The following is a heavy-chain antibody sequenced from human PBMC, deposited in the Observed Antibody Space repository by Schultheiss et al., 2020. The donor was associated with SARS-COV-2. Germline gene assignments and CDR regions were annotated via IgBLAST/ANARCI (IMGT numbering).Heavy chain of an antibody. Sequence: ASVKVSCKASGYTFTSYDISWVRQAPGQGLEWMGWISAYNGNTNYAQKLQGRVTMTTDTSTSTAYMELRSLRSDDTAVYYCARVRSSGWYLSGEDYWGQGTLVTVSS. D-gene: IGHD6-19*01. CDR3: ARVRSSGWYLSGEDY. V-gene: IGHV1-18*01. CDR1: GYTFTSYD. J-gene: IGHJ4*02. CDR2: ISAYNGNT.